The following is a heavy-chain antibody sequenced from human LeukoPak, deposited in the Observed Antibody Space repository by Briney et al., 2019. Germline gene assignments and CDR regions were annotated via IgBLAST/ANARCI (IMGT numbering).Heavy chain of an antibody. J-gene: IGHJ4*02. V-gene: IGHV3-33*06. Sequence: PGGSLRLSCAASGFTFSIYGMHLVRQAPGKGLEWVAVIWYDGSNKYYADSVKGRFTISRDNSKNTLYLQMNSLRAEDMAVYYCAKDLTGYSSSWYGDYWGQGTLVTVSS. CDR1: GFTFSIYG. CDR2: IWYDGSNK. D-gene: IGHD6-13*01. CDR3: AKDLTGYSSSWYGDY.